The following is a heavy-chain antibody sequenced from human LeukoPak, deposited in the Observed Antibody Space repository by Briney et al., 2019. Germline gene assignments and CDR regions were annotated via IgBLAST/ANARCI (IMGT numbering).Heavy chain of an antibody. V-gene: IGHV4-59*01. CDR1: GGSISSYY. D-gene: IGHD1-26*01. Sequence: PSETLSLTCTVSGGSISSYYWSWIRQPPGKGLEWIGYIYYSGSTNYNPSLKSRVTISVDTSKNQFSLKLSSVTAADTAVYYCARTAGGSYSWIDAFDIWGQGTMVTVSS. CDR3: ARTAGGSYSWIDAFDI. J-gene: IGHJ3*02. CDR2: IYYSGST.